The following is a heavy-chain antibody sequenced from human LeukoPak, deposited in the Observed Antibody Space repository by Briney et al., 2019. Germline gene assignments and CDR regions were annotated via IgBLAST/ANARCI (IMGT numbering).Heavy chain of an antibody. CDR2: ISGSGGST. J-gene: IGHJ5*02. CDR3: AKGRDIVVVPNWFDP. Sequence: GGSLRLSCAASGFTFSSYAMSWVRQAPGKGLEWVSAISGSGGSTYYADSVKGRFTISRDNPKNTLYLQMNSLRAEDTAVYYCAKGRDIVVVPNWFDPWGQGTLVTVSS. D-gene: IGHD2-2*01. CDR1: GFTFSSYA. V-gene: IGHV3-23*01.